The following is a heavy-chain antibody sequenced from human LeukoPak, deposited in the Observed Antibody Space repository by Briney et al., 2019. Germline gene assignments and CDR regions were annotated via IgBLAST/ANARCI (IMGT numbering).Heavy chain of an antibody. V-gene: IGHV3-48*04. CDR3: ARDGGRYRRYFDY. CDR2: IVSSSSSSSAI. CDR1: GFTFSNYS. J-gene: IGHJ4*02. D-gene: IGHD1-26*01. Sequence: GGSLRLSCAASGFTFSNYSMNWVRQAPGKGLEWVSYIVSSSSSSSAIYYADSVKGRFTISRDNAKNSLYLQMNSLRAEDTAVYYCARDGGRYRRYFDYWGQGTLVTVSS.